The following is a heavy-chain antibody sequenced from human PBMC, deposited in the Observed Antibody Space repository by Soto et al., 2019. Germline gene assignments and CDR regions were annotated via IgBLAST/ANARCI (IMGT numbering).Heavy chain of an antibody. CDR3: ARDPLDY. Sequence: EVRLVESGGDLVQSGGSLRLSCAASGFTLSRYWMTWVRQAPGKGLEWVANIKEDGSKAYYIDSVRGRFTISRDNAKNSLFLHMDSLRAEDTAVYYCARDPLDYWGQGTQVTFPS. V-gene: IGHV3-7*04. J-gene: IGHJ4*02. CDR1: GFTLSRYW. CDR2: IKEDGSKA.